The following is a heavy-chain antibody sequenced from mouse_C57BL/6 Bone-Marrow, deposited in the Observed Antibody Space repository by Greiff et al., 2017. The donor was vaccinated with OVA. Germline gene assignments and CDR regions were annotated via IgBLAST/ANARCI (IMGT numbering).Heavy chain of an antibody. CDR2: INPGSGYT. Sequence: VQLQQSGAELVKPGASVKLSCKASGYTFTSYWMHWVKQRPGQGLEWIGYINPGSGYTKYNQKFKDKATLTADTSSSTAYMQLSSLPYEDSTVYYCASPSYYYGSSLDYWGQGTALTVSS. J-gene: IGHJ2*01. V-gene: IGHV1-7*01. D-gene: IGHD1-1*01. CDR1: GYTFTSYW. CDR3: ASPSYYYGSSLDY.